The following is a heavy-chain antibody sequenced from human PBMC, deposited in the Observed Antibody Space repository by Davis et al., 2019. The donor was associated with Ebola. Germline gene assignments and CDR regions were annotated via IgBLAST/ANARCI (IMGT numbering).Heavy chain of an antibody. Sequence: AASVKVSCKASGYTFSNYGISWVRQAPGLGLEWMGRISAYDGSTNYAQKLQGRVTVTTDTSATTAYMEVRGLTSDDTAVYFCAREKTLNWNFIYGMDVWGQGTTVTVSS. CDR1: GYTFSNYG. V-gene: IGHV1-18*01. CDR2: ISAYDGST. CDR3: AREKTLNWNFIYGMDV. J-gene: IGHJ6*02. D-gene: IGHD1-1*01.